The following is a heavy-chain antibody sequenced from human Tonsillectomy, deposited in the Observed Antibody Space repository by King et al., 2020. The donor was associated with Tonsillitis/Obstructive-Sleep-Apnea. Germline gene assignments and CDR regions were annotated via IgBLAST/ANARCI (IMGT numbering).Heavy chain of an antibody. J-gene: IGHJ4*02. CDR1: GFKFSSYA. CDR3: ARSIQGWHYFDY. Sequence: VQLVESGGGVVQPGRSLRLSCAASGFKFSSYAMHWVRQAPGKGLEWVAFISYDGSNKYYADSVKGRFTISRDNSKNTLFLQMNSLRVKDTAVYYCARSIQGWHYFDYWGQGTLVTVSS. V-gene: IGHV3-30*04. D-gene: IGHD6-19*01. CDR2: ISYDGSNK.